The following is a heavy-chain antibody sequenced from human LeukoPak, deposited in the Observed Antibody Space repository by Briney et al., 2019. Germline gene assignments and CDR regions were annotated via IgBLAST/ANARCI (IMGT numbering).Heavy chain of an antibody. J-gene: IGHJ3*02. CDR3: ARVHSGGHENI. Sequence: DPSETLSLTCTVSGGSISSYYWSWIRQPPGKGLEWIGYIYYSGSTNYNPSLKSRVTISVDTSKNQFSLKLTSVTPADTAVYYCARVHSGGHENIWGQGKMVTVSS. CDR2: IYYSGST. D-gene: IGHD1-26*01. V-gene: IGHV4-59*01. CDR1: GGSISSYY.